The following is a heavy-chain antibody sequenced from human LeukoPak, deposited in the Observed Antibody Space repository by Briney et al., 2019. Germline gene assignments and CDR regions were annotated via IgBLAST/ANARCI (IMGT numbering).Heavy chain of an antibody. V-gene: IGHV1-2*02. Sequence: ASVKVSCKASGYTFTGYYMHWVRQAPGQGLEWMGWINPNSGGTNYAQKFQGRVTMTRDTSISTAYMELGRLRSDDTAVYFCARPTNFDFWRLNLDYWGQGTPVTVSS. CDR1: GYTFTGYY. D-gene: IGHD3-3*01. J-gene: IGHJ4*02. CDR3: ARPTNFDFWRLNLDY. CDR2: INPNSGGT.